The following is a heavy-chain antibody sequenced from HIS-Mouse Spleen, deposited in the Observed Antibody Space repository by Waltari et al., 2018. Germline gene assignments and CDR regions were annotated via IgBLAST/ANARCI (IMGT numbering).Heavy chain of an antibody. J-gene: IGHJ3*02. CDR1: GFTFSSYA. CDR2: ISYDGRNK. D-gene: IGHD6-19*01. CDR3: ARVNGIAVAGTDAFDI. V-gene: IGHV3-30-3*01. Sequence: QVQLVESGGGVVQPGRSLRLSCAASGFTFSSYAMHWVRQAPGKGLEGVAVISYDGRNKYSADSVKGRFTISRDNSKNTLYLQMNSLRAEDTAVYYCARVNGIAVAGTDAFDIWGQGTMVTVSS.